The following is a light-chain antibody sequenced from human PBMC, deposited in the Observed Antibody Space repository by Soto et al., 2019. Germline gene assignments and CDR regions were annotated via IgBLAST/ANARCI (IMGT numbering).Light chain of an antibody. CDR2: AES. CDR3: KKSYSTHWT. CDR1: QGIGSY. J-gene: IGKJ1*01. Sequence: DIQLTHAPSFLSASVVDIVTMTRRASQGIGSYLAWYQQKPGKAPKLLIYAESSLQSGVKSRFSGSGSGTDFTITIRSMQNEDFENYYCKKSYSTHWTCGNGTKGDIK. V-gene: IGKV1-39*01.